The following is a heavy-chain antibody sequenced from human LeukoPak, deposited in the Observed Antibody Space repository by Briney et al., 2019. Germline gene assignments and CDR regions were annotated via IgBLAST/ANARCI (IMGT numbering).Heavy chain of an antibody. Sequence: GGSLRLSCAASGFTFSSYAMSWVRQAPGKGLEWVSYISSSSSTIYYADSVKGRFTISRDNAKNSLYLQMNSLRAKDTAVYYCARAGGYDSSGYYSLDYWGQGTLVTVSS. J-gene: IGHJ4*02. CDR2: ISSSSSTI. D-gene: IGHD3-22*01. V-gene: IGHV3-48*04. CDR3: ARAGGYDSSGYYSLDY. CDR1: GFTFSSYA.